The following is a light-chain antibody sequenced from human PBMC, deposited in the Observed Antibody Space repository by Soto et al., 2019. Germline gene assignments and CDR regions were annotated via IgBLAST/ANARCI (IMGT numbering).Light chain of an antibody. CDR1: NSNIGAGYD. Sequence: QSVLTQPPSVSGAPGQRVTISCTGSNSNIGAGYDVHWYQQLPGTAPKLVIYANSNRPSGVPDRFSGSKSGTSASLAITGLQAEDEADYYCQSSDSSLSASVFGGGTQLTVL. CDR2: ANS. CDR3: QSSDSSLSASV. J-gene: IGLJ7*01. V-gene: IGLV1-40*01.